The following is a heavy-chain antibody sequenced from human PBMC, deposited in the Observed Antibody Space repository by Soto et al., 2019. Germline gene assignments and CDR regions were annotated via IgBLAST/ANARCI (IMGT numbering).Heavy chain of an antibody. D-gene: IGHD3-10*01. Sequence: GVTLRLSCAASGFTFSSYAMSWVWQAQGKGLEWVSAISGSGGSTYYADSVKGRFTISRDNSKDTLYLQMNSLRAEDTAVYYCAKLAYYYGSGSYYNQPHFDYWGQGTLVTVSS. V-gene: IGHV3-23*01. CDR2: ISGSGGST. CDR1: GFTFSSYA. J-gene: IGHJ4*02. CDR3: AKLAYYYGSGSYYNQPHFDY.